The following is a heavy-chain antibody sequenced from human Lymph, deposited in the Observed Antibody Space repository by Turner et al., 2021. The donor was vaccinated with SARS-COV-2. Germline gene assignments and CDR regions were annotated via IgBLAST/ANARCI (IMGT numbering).Heavy chain of an antibody. V-gene: IGHV3-30-3*01. D-gene: IGHD3-10*01. Sequence: QVQLVESGGGVVQPGRSLRLSCAASGFTFNNYPMHWVRQAPGKGLEWVAVISYDGINKYYADSVKGRFTISRDNSKNTLYLQMNSLRAEDTAVYYCARDSSGSGTLDYWGQGTLVTVSS. CDR2: ISYDGINK. CDR3: ARDSSGSGTLDY. CDR1: GFTFNNYP. J-gene: IGHJ4*02.